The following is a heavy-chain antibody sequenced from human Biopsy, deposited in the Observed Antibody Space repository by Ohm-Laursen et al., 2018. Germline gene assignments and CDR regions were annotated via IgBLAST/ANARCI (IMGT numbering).Heavy chain of an antibody. CDR3: ARGPHSGSHSCFDY. J-gene: IGHJ4*02. V-gene: IGHV1-69*04. Sequence: SSVKVSCKASGGTFINYAISWVRQAPGQGLEWMGRIIPIVGITHYAQKFRGRVTITADKSMSTAYMELSSLTTEDTAIYYCARGPHSGSHSCFDYWGRGTLVTVSS. CDR1: GGTFINYA. D-gene: IGHD1-26*01. CDR2: IIPIVGIT.